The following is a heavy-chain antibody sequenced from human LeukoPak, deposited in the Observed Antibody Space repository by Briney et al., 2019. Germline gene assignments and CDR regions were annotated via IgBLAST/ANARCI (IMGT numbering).Heavy chain of an antibody. J-gene: IGHJ5*02. CDR3: ARAPKLMDYVWGSYRAHGWFDP. Sequence: NASETLSLTCAVYGGSFSGYYWSWIRQPPGKGLEWIGEINHSGSTNYNPSLKSRVTISVDTSKNQFSLKLSSVTAADTAVYYCARAPKLMDYVWGSYRAHGWFDPWGQGTLVTVSS. V-gene: IGHV4-34*01. CDR2: INHSGST. CDR1: GGSFSGYY. D-gene: IGHD3-16*02.